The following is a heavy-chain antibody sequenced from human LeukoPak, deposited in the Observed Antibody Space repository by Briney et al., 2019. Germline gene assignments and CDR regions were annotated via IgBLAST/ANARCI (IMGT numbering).Heavy chain of an antibody. CDR3: ARESYYYDFWSGASYYHYGMDV. J-gene: IGHJ6*02. CDR2: INHNNGDT. V-gene: IGHV1-2*02. CDR1: GYTFIGYD. D-gene: IGHD3-3*01. Sequence: ASVKVSCKASGYTFIGYDMHWVRQAPGQGLEWMGWINHNNGDTNYAQKFQGRVTMTRDTSISTAYMELRRLRSDDTAVYYCARESYYYDFWSGASYYHYGMDVWGQGTTVTVSS.